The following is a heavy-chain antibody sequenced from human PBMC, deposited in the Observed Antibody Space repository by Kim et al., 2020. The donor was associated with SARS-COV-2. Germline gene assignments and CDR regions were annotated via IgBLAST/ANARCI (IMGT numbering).Heavy chain of an antibody. CDR2: IYYSGST. D-gene: IGHD5-12*01. V-gene: IGHV4-31*03. Sequence: SETLSLTCTVSGGSISSGGYYWSWIRQHPGKGLEWIGYIYYSGSTYYNPSLKSRVTISVDTSKNQFSLKLSSVTAADTAVYYCARGGGRDGYVLYYYGMDVWGQGTTVTVSS. CDR1: GGSISSGGYY. J-gene: IGHJ6*02. CDR3: ARGGGRDGYVLYYYGMDV.